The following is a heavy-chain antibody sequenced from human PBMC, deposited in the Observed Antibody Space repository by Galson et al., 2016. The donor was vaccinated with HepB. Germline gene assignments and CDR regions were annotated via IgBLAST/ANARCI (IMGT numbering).Heavy chain of an antibody. CDR1: GFTFSTYA. V-gene: IGHV3-23*01. D-gene: IGHD3-16*02. CDR3: ARWAYQSGNYRALDY. J-gene: IGHJ4*02. CDR2: INGNGGST. Sequence: SLRLSCAASGFTFSTYAMDWVRQAPGKGPEWVSAINGNGGSTYYTDSVKGRVPISRDNSKYTLYLQMNSLRAEDTAVYSCARWAYQSGNYRALDYWGQGTLVTVSS.